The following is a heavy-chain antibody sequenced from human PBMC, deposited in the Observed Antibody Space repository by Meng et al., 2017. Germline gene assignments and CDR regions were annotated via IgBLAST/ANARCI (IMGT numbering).Heavy chain of an antibody. CDR3: VRDEDISAAGKLFGDY. CDR2: IDPNSGVT. D-gene: IGHD6-13*01. Sequence: VQSGAEVNKPWASVKVSCTPSGYTFTAYYIHWVRQAPGQGLDWMGRIDPNSGVTEYAQKFQGRVTVTGDTSISTAYMELSRLRSDDTAIYYCVRDEDISAAGKLFGDYWGQGTLVTVSS. V-gene: IGHV1-2*06. CDR1: GYTFTAYY. J-gene: IGHJ4*02.